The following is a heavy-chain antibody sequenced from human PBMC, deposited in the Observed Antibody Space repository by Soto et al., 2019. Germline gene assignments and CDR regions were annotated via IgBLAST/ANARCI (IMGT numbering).Heavy chain of an antibody. V-gene: IGHV1-69*01. J-gene: IGHJ6*02. Sequence: QVQLVQSGAEMKRPGSSVKVSCKASGDMFRNSAFTWVRQAPGQGLAWMGVIIPLFRKTDVAQKFQGRVNLTADESTSSLYMEVSSLTSEDTAVYYCARARLSNGDPNIYFFYGLDVWGQGTTITVSS. D-gene: IGHD3-10*01. CDR3: ARARLSNGDPNIYFFYGLDV. CDR1: GDMFRNSA. CDR2: IIPLFRKT.